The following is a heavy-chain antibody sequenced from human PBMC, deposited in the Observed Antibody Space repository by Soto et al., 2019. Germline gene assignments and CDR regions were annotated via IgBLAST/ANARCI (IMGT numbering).Heavy chain of an antibody. Sequence: ESGPTLVNPTQTLTLTCTFSGFSLSTSGVGVGWIRQPPGKALEWLALIYWNDDKRYSPSLKSRLTITKDTSKNQVVLTMTNMDPVDTATYYCAHRQRSGYDADVFDIWGQGTMVTVSS. CDR3: AHRQRSGYDADVFDI. CDR1: GFSLSTSGVG. CDR2: IYWNDDK. V-gene: IGHV2-5*01. D-gene: IGHD5-12*01. J-gene: IGHJ3*02.